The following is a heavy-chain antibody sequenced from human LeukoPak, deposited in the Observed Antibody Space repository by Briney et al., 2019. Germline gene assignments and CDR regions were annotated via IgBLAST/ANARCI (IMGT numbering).Heavy chain of an antibody. CDR1: GYTSTSYY. CDR3: AREFRYDAFDI. J-gene: IGHJ3*02. D-gene: IGHD1-1*01. Sequence: ASVKVSCKASGYTSTSYYMHWVRQAPGQGLEWMGIINPSGGSTSYAQKFQGRVTITTDESTSTAYMELSSLRSEDTAVYYCAREFRYDAFDIWGQGTMVTVSS. CDR2: INPSGGST. V-gene: IGHV1-46*01.